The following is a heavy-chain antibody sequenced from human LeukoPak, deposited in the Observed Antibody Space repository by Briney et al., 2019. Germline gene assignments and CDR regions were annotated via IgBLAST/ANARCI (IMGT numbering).Heavy chain of an antibody. Sequence: GGSLRLSCSASGFTFSDYYMSWIRQAPGKGLEWVSYISSSSSYTNYADSVKGRFTISRDNAKNSLYLQMNSLRAEDTAVYYCARVLLYSGYDTYYYYGMDVWGQGTTVTVSS. J-gene: IGHJ6*02. V-gene: IGHV3-11*05. CDR3: ARVLLYSGYDTYYYYGMDV. D-gene: IGHD5-12*01. CDR1: GFTFSDYY. CDR2: ISSSSSYT.